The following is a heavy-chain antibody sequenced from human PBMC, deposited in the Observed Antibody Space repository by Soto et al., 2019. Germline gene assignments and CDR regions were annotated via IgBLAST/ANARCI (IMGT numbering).Heavy chain of an antibody. V-gene: IGHV3-48*02. Sequence: LRLSCAASGFTISTYHLNWVRQAPGKGLEWVSYISTDLRALYYADSVRGRFTISRDNAKNSLYLQMTSLRDEDTGVYYCTRDGRRGYDMDVWGQGPRSPSP. CDR3: TRDGRRGYDMDV. D-gene: IGHD1-26*01. CDR2: ISTDLRAL. CDR1: GFTISTYH. J-gene: IGHJ6*02.